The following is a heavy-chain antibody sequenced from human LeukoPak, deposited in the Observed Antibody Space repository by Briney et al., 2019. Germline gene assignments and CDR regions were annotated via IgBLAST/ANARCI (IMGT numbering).Heavy chain of an antibody. Sequence: GGSVKVSCKASGGTFSSYAISWVRQAPGQGLEWMGMINPSGDSTIYARKLQGRVTMTTDTSTSTAYMELRSLRSDDTAVYYCARDYYDSSGYPTHDAFDIWGQGTMVTVSS. V-gene: IGHV1-18*01. CDR1: GGTFSSYA. CDR3: ARDYYDSSGYPTHDAFDI. D-gene: IGHD3-22*01. CDR2: INPSGDST. J-gene: IGHJ3*02.